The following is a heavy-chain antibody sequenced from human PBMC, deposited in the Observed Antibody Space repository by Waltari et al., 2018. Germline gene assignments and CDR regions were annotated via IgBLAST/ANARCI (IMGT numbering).Heavy chain of an antibody. V-gene: IGHV4-34*01. Sequence: QVRLQQWGTGLLKPSETLSLTCAVYGESFSGLYWSWIRQPPGKGLEWIGEIYHDGSKNYHPSLKGRVTMSVDTSKNQFSLNLRSVTAADTAVYYCARAPFGGYDYVGGTYRYFYYYMDVWGKGTTVAVSS. CDR3: ARAPFGGYDYVGGTYRYFYYYMDV. CDR2: IYHDGSK. J-gene: IGHJ6*03. D-gene: IGHD3-16*02. CDR1: GESFSGLY.